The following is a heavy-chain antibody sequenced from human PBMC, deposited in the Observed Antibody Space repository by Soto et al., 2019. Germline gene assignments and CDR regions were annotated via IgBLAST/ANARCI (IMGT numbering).Heavy chain of an antibody. CDR3: ARHRGYYDILTGYYTELNFDY. V-gene: IGHV4-39*01. J-gene: IGHJ4*02. CDR1: GGSISSSCYY. Sequence: PSETLSLTCTVSGGSISSSCYYWGWIRQPPGKGLEWIGSIYYSGTTYYNPSLKSRVTISVDTSKNQFSLKLGSVTAADTAVYYCARHRGYYDILTGYYTELNFDYWGQGTLVTVSS. D-gene: IGHD3-9*01. CDR2: IYYSGTT.